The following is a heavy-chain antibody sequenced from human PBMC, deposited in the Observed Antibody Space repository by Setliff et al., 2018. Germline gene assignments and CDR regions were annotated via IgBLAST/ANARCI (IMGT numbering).Heavy chain of an antibody. Sequence: GGSLRLSCAASGFTFSNYEMNWVRQAPGKGLEWVSYINSGGSLIYYADSVKGRFTISRDNAKSSLSLQMNSLRAEDTAVYYCARDLIRGAPNWFDPWGQGTLVTVSS. CDR1: GFTFSNYE. CDR2: INSGGSLI. J-gene: IGHJ5*02. CDR3: ARDLIRGAPNWFDP. V-gene: IGHV3-48*03. D-gene: IGHD3-10*01.